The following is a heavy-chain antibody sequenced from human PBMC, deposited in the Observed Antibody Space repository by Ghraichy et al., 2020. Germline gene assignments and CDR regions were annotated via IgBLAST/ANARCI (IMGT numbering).Heavy chain of an antibody. V-gene: IGHV3-74*01. D-gene: IGHD1-1*01. Sequence: ETLSLTCAASGFTFSSYWMHWVRQTPGKGLVWVSRIDSGGSGTSYADSVKGRFTISRDNAKNTLYLQMNSLRAEDTAVYYCARVLYNWNDVLDYWGQGTLVTVSS. CDR3: ARVLYNWNDVLDY. CDR1: GFTFSSYW. J-gene: IGHJ4*02. CDR2: IDSGGSGT.